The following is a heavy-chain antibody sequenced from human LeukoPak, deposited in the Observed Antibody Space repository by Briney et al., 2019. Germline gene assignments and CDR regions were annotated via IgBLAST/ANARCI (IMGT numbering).Heavy chain of an antibody. Sequence: GGSLRLSCAASGFTFSSYWMSWVRQAPGKGLEGVANIKQDGSEKYYVDSVKGRFTISRDNAKNSLYLQMNSLRAEDTAVYYCARDRAMSEFDYWGQGTLVTVSS. CDR2: IKQDGSEK. D-gene: IGHD2-2*01. J-gene: IGHJ4*02. V-gene: IGHV3-7*01. CDR3: ARDRAMSEFDY. CDR1: GFTFSSYW.